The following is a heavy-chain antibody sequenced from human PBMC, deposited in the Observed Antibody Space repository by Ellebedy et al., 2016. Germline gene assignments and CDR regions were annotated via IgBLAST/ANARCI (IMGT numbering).Heavy chain of an antibody. Sequence: GGSLRLSXAASGFTFSSYGMHWVRQAPGKGLEWVAVISYDGSNKYYADSVKGRFTISRDNSKNTLYLQMNSLRAEDTAVYYCAKGGYCSSANCMEWFNPWGQGTLVTVSS. CDR1: GFTFSSYG. J-gene: IGHJ5*02. V-gene: IGHV3-30*18. CDR3: AKGGYCSSANCMEWFNP. CDR2: ISYDGSNK. D-gene: IGHD2-2*01.